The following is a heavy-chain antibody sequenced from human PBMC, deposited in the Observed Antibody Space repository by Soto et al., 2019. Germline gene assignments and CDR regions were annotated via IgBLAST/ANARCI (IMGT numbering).Heavy chain of an antibody. Sequence: KVSCKASGYTFIDYYIHWVRQAPGQGLEWMGWINPNSGDTNYAQKFQGRVSMTRDTSTSTAFMELSRLTSDDTAVYYCVRESSLGAYYYGMDVWGQGTTVTVSS. CDR2: INPNSGDT. D-gene: IGHD3-16*01. CDR3: VRESSLGAYYYGMDV. J-gene: IGHJ6*02. V-gene: IGHV1-2*02. CDR1: GYTFIDYY.